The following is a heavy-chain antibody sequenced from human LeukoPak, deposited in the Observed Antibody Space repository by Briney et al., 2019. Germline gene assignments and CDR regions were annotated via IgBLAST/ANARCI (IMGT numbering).Heavy chain of an antibody. CDR3: ARVSSSWYYFDY. CDR2: ISGYNGNT. V-gene: IGHV1-18*01. CDR1: GFTFTSYG. Sequence: ASAKVSCKASGFTFTSYGFSWVRRAPGQGLEWMGWISGYNGNTNYAQKLQGRVTMNTDTSTSTAYMELRSLISDDTAIYYCARVSSSWYYFDYWGQGTLVTVSS. J-gene: IGHJ4*02. D-gene: IGHD6-13*01.